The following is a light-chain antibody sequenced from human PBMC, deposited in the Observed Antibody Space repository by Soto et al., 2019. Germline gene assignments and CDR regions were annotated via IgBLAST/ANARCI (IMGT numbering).Light chain of an antibody. CDR3: SSYSTSNTVV. CDR2: DVT. J-gene: IGLJ2*01. Sequence: QSVLTQPASVSESPGQSITISCTGSSSDVAAHNFVSWYQHHPDKAPKLIIYDVTNRPSGVSNRFSGSKSGTTASLTISGLQAEDEADYCCSSYSTSNTVVFGGGTKVTVL. CDR1: SSDVAAHNF. V-gene: IGLV2-14*03.